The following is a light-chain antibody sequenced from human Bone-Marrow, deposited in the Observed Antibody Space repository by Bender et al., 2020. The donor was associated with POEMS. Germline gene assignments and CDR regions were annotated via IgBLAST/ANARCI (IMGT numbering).Light chain of an antibody. Sequence: QSVLTQPPSASGTPGQRVTISCSGSSSNIGRNYVYWHQQLPGTAPKLLIYRNNQRPSGVPDRFSGSKSGTSASLASSGLRSEDEADYDCAAWDDSLSGRVFGGGTKLTVL. CDR3: AAWDDSLSGRV. CDR1: SSNIGRNY. V-gene: IGLV1-47*01. CDR2: RNN. J-gene: IGLJ3*02.